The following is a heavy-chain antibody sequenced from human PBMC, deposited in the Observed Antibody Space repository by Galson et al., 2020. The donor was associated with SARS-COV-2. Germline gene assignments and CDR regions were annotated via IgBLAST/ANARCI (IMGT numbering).Heavy chain of an antibody. Sequence: GPVTVSCKASGYTFTDHYMHCVRPAPGQGLEWMGWNNHNSGGGTNYAQKFQGRVTMTRDTSISTAYMDLSRLTSDDTAVYYCAREGIAAADDHIGYWGQGTLVTVSS. V-gene: IGHV1-2*02. J-gene: IGHJ4*02. CDR3: AREGIAAADDHIGY. CDR2: NNHNSGGGT. D-gene: IGHD6-13*01. CDR1: GYTFTDHY.